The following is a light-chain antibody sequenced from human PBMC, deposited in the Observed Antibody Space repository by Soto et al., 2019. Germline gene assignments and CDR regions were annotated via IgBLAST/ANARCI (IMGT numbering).Light chain of an antibody. CDR2: WAS. J-gene: IGKJ1*01. CDR1: QSLLYPSNNKNY. CDR3: QQYYGTRT. Sequence: DIVMTQSPDSLAVSLGERATINCKSSQSLLYPSNNKNYLAWFQQKPGQPPKLVIYWASTRESGVPDRFSGSGSGTDFTLTISSLQAEDVAVYYCQQYYGTRTFDQGTKVEIK. V-gene: IGKV4-1*01.